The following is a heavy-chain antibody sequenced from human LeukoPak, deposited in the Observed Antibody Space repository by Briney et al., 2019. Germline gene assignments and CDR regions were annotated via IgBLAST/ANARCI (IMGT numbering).Heavy chain of an antibody. CDR2: IYSGGST. CDR3: ASTWNYLYFDY. J-gene: IGHJ4*02. Sequence: GGSLRLSCAASGFTVSSNYMSWVRQAPGKGLEWVSVIYSGGSTYYADSVKGRFTISRDNSKNTLYLQMNSLRVEDTAVYYCASTWNYLYFDYWGQGTLVTVSS. CDR1: GFTVSSNY. D-gene: IGHD1-7*01. V-gene: IGHV3-66*01.